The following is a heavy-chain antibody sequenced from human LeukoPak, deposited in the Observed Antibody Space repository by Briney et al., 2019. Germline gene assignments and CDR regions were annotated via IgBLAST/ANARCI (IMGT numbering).Heavy chain of an antibody. J-gene: IGHJ3*02. CDR1: GGSISSYY. D-gene: IGHD2/OR15-2a*01. V-gene: IGHV4-59*08. Sequence: SETLSLTCTVSGGSISSYYWSWIRQPPGKGLEWIGYIYYSGSTNYNPSLKSRVTISVDTSKNQFSLKLSSVTAADTAVYYCARHDGISDAFDIWDQGTMVTVSS. CDR3: ARHDGISDAFDI. CDR2: IYYSGST.